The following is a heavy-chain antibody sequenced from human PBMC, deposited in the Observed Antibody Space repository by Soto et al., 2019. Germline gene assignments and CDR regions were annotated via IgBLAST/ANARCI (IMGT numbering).Heavy chain of an antibody. D-gene: IGHD3-22*01. CDR1: GFTVSSNY. V-gene: IGHV3-53*01. CDR2: IYSGGST. CDR3: ARDRVESGYPEYFQH. J-gene: IGHJ1*01. Sequence: AGGSLSLFCAASGFTVSSNYMSWVRQAPGKGLEWVSVIYSGGSTYYADSVKGRFTISRDNSKNTLYLQMNSLRAEDTAVYYCARDRVESGYPEYFQHWGQGTLVTVSS.